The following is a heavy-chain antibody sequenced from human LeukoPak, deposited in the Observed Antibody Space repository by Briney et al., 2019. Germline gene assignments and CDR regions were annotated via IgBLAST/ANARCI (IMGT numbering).Heavy chain of an antibody. J-gene: IGHJ4*02. CDR2: IWYDGSNK. CDR1: GFTFSNYG. D-gene: IGHD2-2*02. Sequence: SGGSLRLSCAASGFTFSNYGMHWVRQAPGKGLEWVAVIWYDGSNKYYADSVKGRFNISRDNSNTTLYLQMNSLRAEDTAVYYCARTGYCSSPSCYKSFDYWGQGTLVTVSS. V-gene: IGHV3-33*01. CDR3: ARTGYCSSPSCYKSFDY.